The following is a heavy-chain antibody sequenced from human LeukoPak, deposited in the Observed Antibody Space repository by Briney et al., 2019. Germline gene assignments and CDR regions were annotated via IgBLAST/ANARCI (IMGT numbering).Heavy chain of an antibody. Sequence: GGSLRLSCAASEFTFSDFHMNWIRQAPGKGLEWISHISNTGSTIYYADSVKGRFTISRVNAKNSLYLQVKSLRVEDTGVYFCAREGSRSSFYFDYWGQGTLVTVSS. V-gene: IGHV3-11*04. CDR1: EFTFSDFH. J-gene: IGHJ4*02. D-gene: IGHD6-6*01. CDR2: ISNTGSTI. CDR3: AREGSRSSFYFDY.